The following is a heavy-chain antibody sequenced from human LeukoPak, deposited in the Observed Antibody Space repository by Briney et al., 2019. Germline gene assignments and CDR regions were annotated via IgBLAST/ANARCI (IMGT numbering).Heavy chain of an antibody. CDR1: GFTFSSYS. CDR3: ARKTGGSLDI. V-gene: IGHV3-48*01. CDR2: ISSSSSTI. J-gene: IGHJ3*02. D-gene: IGHD7-27*01. Sequence: PGGSLRLSCAASGFTFSSYSMNWVRQAPGKGLEWVTYISSSSSTISYADSVKGRFTISRDNAKNSLYLEMNSLRAEDTAVYYCARKTGGSLDIWGQGTMVTVSS.